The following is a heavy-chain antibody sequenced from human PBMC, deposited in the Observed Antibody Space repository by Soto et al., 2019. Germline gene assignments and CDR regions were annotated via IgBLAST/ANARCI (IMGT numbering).Heavy chain of an antibody. CDR1: GYTFTSYY. CDR3: AREVQYDFWSGYYGYYGMDV. D-gene: IGHD3-3*01. J-gene: IGHJ6*02. V-gene: IGHV1-46*01. Sequence: QVQLVQSGAEVKKPGASVKVSCKASGYTFTSYYMHWVRQAPGQGLEWMGIINPSGGSTSYAQKFQGGVTMTRDTSTSTVYMELSSLRSEDTAVYYCAREVQYDFWSGYYGYYGMDVWGQGTTVTVSS. CDR2: INPSGGST.